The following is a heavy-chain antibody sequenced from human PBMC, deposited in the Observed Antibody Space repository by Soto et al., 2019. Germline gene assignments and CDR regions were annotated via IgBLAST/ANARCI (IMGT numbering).Heavy chain of an antibody. V-gene: IGHV3-30-3*01. CDR3: ARSRYSSREKYYYYGMDV. Sequence: QVQLVESGGGVVQPGRSLRLSCAASGFTFSSYAMHWVRQAPGKGLEWVAVISYDGSNKYYADSVKGRFTISRDNSKNTLYLQMNSLRAEDTAVYYCARSRYSSREKYYYYGMDVWGQGTTVTVSS. CDR1: GFTFSSYA. D-gene: IGHD6-13*01. CDR2: ISYDGSNK. J-gene: IGHJ6*02.